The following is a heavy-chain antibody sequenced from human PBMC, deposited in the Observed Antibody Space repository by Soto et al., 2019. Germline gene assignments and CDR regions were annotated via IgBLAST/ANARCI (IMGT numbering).Heavy chain of an antibody. D-gene: IGHD6-13*01. CDR2: INSDGSST. V-gene: IGHV3-74*01. Sequence: EVQLVESGGGLVQPGGSLRLSCAASGFTFTGYWMHWVRQAPGIGLVWVSRINSDGSSTNYADSVKGRFTISRDNAKNMVYLQMNSLRAEDTAVYYCASGLVEYSSSWFDYWGQGTPVTVSS. CDR1: GFTFTGYW. CDR3: ASGLVEYSSSWFDY. J-gene: IGHJ5*01.